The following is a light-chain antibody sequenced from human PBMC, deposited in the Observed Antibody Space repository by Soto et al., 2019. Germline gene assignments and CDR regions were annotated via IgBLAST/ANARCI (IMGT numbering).Light chain of an antibody. Sequence: EIVLTQSPGTLSLSPGERATLSCRASQSVSSSFLAWYQQKPGQAPRLLIYGASSRATGIPDRFSGSGSGTDFTLTISRLEPEDFAVYDCQLYGSSSLVTFGPGTKVDIK. CDR3: QLYGSSSLVT. CDR2: GAS. J-gene: IGKJ3*01. CDR1: QSVSSSF. V-gene: IGKV3-20*01.